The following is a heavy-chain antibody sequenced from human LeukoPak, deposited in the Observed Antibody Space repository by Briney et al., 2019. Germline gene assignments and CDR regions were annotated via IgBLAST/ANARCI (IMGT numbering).Heavy chain of an antibody. CDR1: GFNFNTYW. D-gene: IGHD3-3*01. V-gene: IGHV3-74*01. J-gene: IGHJ4*02. CDR2: INSDGSST. Sequence: GGSLRLSCAASGFNFNTYWRHWLRQAPGKGLVWVSRINSDGSSTIDADSVKGRFTISRDNAKNTLYLQMNSLRAEDTAVYYCAREGHGYYVDYWGQGTLVTVSS. CDR3: AREGHGYYVDY.